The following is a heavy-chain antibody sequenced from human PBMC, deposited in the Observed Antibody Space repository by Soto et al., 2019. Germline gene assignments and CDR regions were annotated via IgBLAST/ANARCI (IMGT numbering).Heavy chain of an antibody. J-gene: IGHJ4*02. D-gene: IGHD2-15*01. Sequence: PSETLSLTCTVSGASVKSRNYFWGWIRQPPGKGLEFVGSIHSSGGTYYNPSLKSRVTVSVDLSNSHFSLSLKSLTATDTAVYYCGRLAEAATGHTDFDFWGQGTPVPVSS. CDR1: GASVKSRNYF. V-gene: IGHV4-39*02. CDR2: IHSSGGT. CDR3: GRLAEAATGHTDFDF.